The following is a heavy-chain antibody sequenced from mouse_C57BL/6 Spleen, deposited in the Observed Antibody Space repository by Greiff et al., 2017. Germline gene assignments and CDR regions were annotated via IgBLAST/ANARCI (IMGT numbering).Heavy chain of an antibody. V-gene: IGHV1-59*01. CDR3: ARTGDYFDY. CDR2: IDPSDSYT. D-gene: IGHD4-1*01. Sequence: QVQLQQPGAELVRPGTSVKLSCKASGYTFTSYWMHWVKQRPGQGLAWIGVIDPSDSYTNYNQKFKGKATLTVDTSSSTAYMQLSSLTSEDSAVYYCARTGDYFDYWGQGTTLTVSS. J-gene: IGHJ2*01. CDR1: GYTFTSYW.